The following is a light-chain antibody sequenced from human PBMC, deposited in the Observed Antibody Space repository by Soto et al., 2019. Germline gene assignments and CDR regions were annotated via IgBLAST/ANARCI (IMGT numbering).Light chain of an antibody. CDR2: GAS. V-gene: IGKV3-20*01. CDR3: QQFLT. J-gene: IGKJ4*01. Sequence: EIVLTQSPGTLSLSPGERATLSCRASQSVSSSYLAWYQQKPGQAPRLLIDGASSRATGIPDRFSGSGSGTDFTLTISRLEPEDFSVYYCQQFLTFGGGTKVEIK. CDR1: QSVSSSY.